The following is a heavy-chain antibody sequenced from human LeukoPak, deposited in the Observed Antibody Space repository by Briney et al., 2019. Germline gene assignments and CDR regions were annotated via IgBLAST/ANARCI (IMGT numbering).Heavy chain of an antibody. D-gene: IGHD6-6*01. CDR2: ISGSGGST. CDR1: GFPLSSYP. Sequence: GGPLTLPCTASGFPLSSYPMIGPPRAPGKGLEGVSAISGSGGSTCYADSVKGRFTISRDNSKNTLYLQMNSLRAEDTAVYYCAKVYPNFIAADITRFDYWGQGTLVTVSS. V-gene: IGHV3-23*01. CDR3: AKVYPNFIAADITRFDY. J-gene: IGHJ4*02.